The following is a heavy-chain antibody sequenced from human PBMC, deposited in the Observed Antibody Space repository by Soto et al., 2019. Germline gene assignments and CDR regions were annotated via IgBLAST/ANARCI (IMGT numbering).Heavy chain of an antibody. Sequence: SQTLTLTCVISGDSVSSKSAAWNWIRHSPSRGLEWLGRTYYRSKWSTDYAVSMKSRIAINPDTSKNQFSLQLNSVTPEDTAVYYCTRALSGSYDSWGQATLVT. D-gene: IGHD1-26*01. CDR2: TYYRSKWST. CDR1: GDSVSSKSAA. CDR3: TRALSGSYDS. J-gene: IGHJ5*01. V-gene: IGHV6-1*01.